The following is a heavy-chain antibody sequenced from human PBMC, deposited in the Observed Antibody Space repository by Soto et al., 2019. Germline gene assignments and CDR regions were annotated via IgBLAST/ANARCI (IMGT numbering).Heavy chain of an antibody. D-gene: IGHD6-6*01. J-gene: IGHJ6*02. CDR2: IIPIFGTA. CDR3: ASGYSGSARGGMDV. CDR1: GGTFSSYA. V-gene: IGHV1-69*06. Sequence: QVQLVQSGAEVKKPGSSVKVSCKASGGTFSSYAISWVRQAPGQGLEWMGGIIPIFGTANYAQKFQGRVKITEEKSTRTAYMELSSLRSEDTAVYYCASGYSGSARGGMDVWGQGTTVTVSS.